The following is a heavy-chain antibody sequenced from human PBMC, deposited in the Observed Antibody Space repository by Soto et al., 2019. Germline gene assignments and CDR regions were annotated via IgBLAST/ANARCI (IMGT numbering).Heavy chain of an antibody. V-gene: IGHV3-23*01. Sequence: EVQLLESGGGLVQPGGSLRLSCAASAFTYSSYAMSWVRQAPGRGLEWVSGISSSGGNTYYADSVKGRFTISRDNSKNTLYLQMNSLRAEDTAVYFCAKADRSYYGSLDYWGQGILVTVSS. CDR1: AFTYSSYA. CDR2: ISSSGGNT. CDR3: AKADRSYYGSLDY. D-gene: IGHD1-26*01. J-gene: IGHJ4*02.